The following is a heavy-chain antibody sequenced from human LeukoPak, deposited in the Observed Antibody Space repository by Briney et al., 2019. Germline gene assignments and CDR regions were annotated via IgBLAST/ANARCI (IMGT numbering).Heavy chain of an antibody. V-gene: IGHV1-69*04. CDR3: ARDQGIARYYDSSGYYYVGAFDI. CDR1: GGTFSSYA. Sequence: SVKVSCKASGGTFSSYAISWVRQAPGQGLEWMGRIIPILGIANYAQKFLGRVTITADKSTSTAYMELSSLRSEDTAVYYCARDQGIARYYDSSGYYYVGAFDIWGQGTMVTVSS. CDR2: IIPILGIA. J-gene: IGHJ3*02. D-gene: IGHD3-22*01.